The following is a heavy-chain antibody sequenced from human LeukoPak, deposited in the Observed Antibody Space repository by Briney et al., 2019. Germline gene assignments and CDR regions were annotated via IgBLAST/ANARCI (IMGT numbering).Heavy chain of an antibody. J-gene: IGHJ4*02. V-gene: IGHV3-30*18. CDR3: AKEHYYDGSGFPDY. Sequence: GGSLRLSCAASGFTFSGFGMHWVRQAPGKGLEWVALIPHDGSYPYYADSVKGRFTISRDDSKNAMWLQMNSLRTEDTAVYYCAKEHYYDGSGFPDYWGQGTLVTVSS. CDR2: IPHDGSYP. CDR1: GFTFSGFG. D-gene: IGHD3-22*01.